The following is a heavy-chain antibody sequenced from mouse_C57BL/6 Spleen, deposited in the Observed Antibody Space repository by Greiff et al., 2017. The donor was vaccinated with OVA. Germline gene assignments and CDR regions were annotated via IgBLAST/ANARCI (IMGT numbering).Heavy chain of an antibody. CDR2: IDPENGDT. CDR1: GFNIKDDY. Sequence: EVMLVESGAELVRPGASVKLSCTASGFNIKDDYMHWVKQRPEQGLEWIGWIDPENGDTEYASKFQGKATITADTSSNTAYLQLSSLTSEDTAVYYCTTWRLNWGQGTTLTVSS. D-gene: IGHD2-4*01. J-gene: IGHJ2*01. CDR3: TTWRLN. V-gene: IGHV14-4*01.